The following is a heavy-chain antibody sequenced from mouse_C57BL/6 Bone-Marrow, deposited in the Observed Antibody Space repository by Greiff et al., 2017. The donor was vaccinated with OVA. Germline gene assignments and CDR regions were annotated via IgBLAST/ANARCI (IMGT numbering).Heavy chain of an antibody. CDR2: IWTGGGT. CDR3: ARNPLYYYLYYFDY. V-gene: IGHV2-9-1*01. J-gene: IGHJ2*01. D-gene: IGHD1-1*01. CDR1: GFSLTSYA. Sequence: VQGVESGPGLVAPSQSLSITCTVSGFSLTSYAISWVRQPPGKGLEWLGVIWTGGGTNYNSALKSRLSISKDNSKSQVFLKMNSLQTDDTARYYCARNPLYYYLYYFDYWGQGTTLTVSS.